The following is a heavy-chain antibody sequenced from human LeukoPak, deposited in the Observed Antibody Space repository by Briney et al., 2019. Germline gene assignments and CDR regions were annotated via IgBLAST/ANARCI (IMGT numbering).Heavy chain of an antibody. CDR2: ISGDGGST. CDR1: GFTFDDYA. D-gene: IGHD5-18*01. V-gene: IGHV3-43D*03. J-gene: IGHJ6*03. Sequence: GGSLRLSCAASGFTFDDYAMHWVRQAPGKGLEWVSRISGDGGSTYYADSVKGRFTISRDNSKNSLYLQMNSLRAEDTALYYCAKDGGREDTALLYYHYMAVWGKGTTVTVSS. CDR3: AKDGGREDTALLYYHYMAV.